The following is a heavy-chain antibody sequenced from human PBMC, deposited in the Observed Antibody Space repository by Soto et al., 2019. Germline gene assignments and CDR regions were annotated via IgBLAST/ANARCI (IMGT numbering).Heavy chain of an antibody. Sequence: ASVKVSCKASGYSFTTHGITWVRQAPGQGLEWMGLITTYSGHTSYSPSLQGRVSMTRDTATSTAYMELKSLRADDTAVYYCARVFSSRYYPTHWFDPWGQGTLVTVSS. V-gene: IGHV1-18*01. D-gene: IGHD6-13*01. J-gene: IGHJ5*02. CDR1: GYSFTTHG. CDR2: ITTYSGHT. CDR3: ARVFSSRYYPTHWFDP.